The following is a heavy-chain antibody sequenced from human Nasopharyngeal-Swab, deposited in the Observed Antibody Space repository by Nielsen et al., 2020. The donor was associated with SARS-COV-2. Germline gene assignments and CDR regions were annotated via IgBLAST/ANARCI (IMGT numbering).Heavy chain of an antibody. CDR3: ARLHSTATTES. V-gene: IGHV3-7*01. CDR2: IKGDGSDE. D-gene: IGHD1-26*01. CDR1: GFSFRSYW. Sequence: GESLNISCVASGFSFRSYWMTLVRQAPGKGLEWVANIKGDGSDEKYSDSVKGRFTIASDNARDSLFLQMHSLSVEDTAVYFCARLHSTATTESWGQGTRVTVSS. J-gene: IGHJ5*02.